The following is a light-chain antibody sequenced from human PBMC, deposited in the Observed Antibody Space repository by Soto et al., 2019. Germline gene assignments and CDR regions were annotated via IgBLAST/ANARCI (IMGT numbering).Light chain of an antibody. CDR3: QQRSSWPLT. J-gene: IGKJ4*01. Sequence: IVLTQSPGSLSLSPGETATLTCRASQDITTYLAWYQQKPGQAPRLFIYDTFNRASSAPDRFSGSGSGTVFTLTITNVAPEDSAVYFCQQRSSWPLTFGGGTK. CDR2: DTF. V-gene: IGKV3-11*01. CDR1: QDITTY.